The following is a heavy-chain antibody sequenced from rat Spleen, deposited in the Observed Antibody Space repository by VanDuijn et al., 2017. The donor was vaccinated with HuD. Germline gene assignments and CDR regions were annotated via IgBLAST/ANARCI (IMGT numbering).Heavy chain of an antibody. Sequence: EVQLVESGGGLVQPGRSLKLSCAASGFTFSNYGMAWVRQAQKKGLEWVTYINYDGGSTYYRDSVKGRFTISRDDAKSTLYLQMDSLRSEDTATYYCTTGTFWGQGVMVTVSS. J-gene: IGHJ2*01. CDR3: TTGTF. CDR1: GFTFSNYG. V-gene: IGHV5-27*01. CDR2: INYDGGST.